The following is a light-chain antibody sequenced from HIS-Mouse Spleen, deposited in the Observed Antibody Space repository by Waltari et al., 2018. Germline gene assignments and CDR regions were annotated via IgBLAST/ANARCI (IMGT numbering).Light chain of an antibody. CDR2: GAS. CDR1: RSVSSSY. CDR3: QQYGSSLIT. Sequence: IVLTQSPGPLSLSTGERATLSCRASRSVSSSYLAWYQQKPGQAPRLLIYGASSRATGIPDRFSGSGSGTDFTLTISRLEPEDFAVYYCQQYGSSLITFGQGTRLEIK. V-gene: IGKV3-20*01. J-gene: IGKJ5*01.